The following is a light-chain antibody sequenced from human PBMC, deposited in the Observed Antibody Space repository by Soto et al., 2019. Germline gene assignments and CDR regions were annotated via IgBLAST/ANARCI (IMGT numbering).Light chain of an antibody. V-gene: IGLV2-11*01. Sequence: QSALTQPRSVSGSPGQSVTISCTGTSSDVGGYNYVSWYQQHPGKAPKLMIYDVSKRPSGVPDRFSSSKSVNTASLTISGLQAEDEADYYCCSYAGSYTFGVFGTGTKLTVL. CDR3: CSYAGSYTFGV. CDR1: SSDVGGYNY. J-gene: IGLJ1*01. CDR2: DVS.